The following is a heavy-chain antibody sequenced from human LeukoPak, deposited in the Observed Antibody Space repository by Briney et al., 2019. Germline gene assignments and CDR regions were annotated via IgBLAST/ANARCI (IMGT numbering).Heavy chain of an antibody. CDR2: INSDGSTT. D-gene: IGHD3-16*01. CDR1: GFTFSSYW. CDR3: ARDDAFRGVAMDV. J-gene: IGHJ6*01. Sequence: PGGSLRLSCAASGFTFSSYWMYWVRQAPGKGLVWVSRINSDGSTTNYADSVKGRFTISRDNAMNTLYLQMNSLRVEDTAVYYCARDDAFRGVAMDVWGQGTTVTVSS. V-gene: IGHV3-74*01.